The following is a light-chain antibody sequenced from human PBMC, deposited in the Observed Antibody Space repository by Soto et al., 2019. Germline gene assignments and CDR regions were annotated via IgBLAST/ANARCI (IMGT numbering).Light chain of an antibody. CDR2: EVT. Sequence: QSVLTQPASVSGSPGQSITISCTGTSDDVGDYDYVSWYQQHPGKAPKLMIYEVTNRPSGISNRFSGSKSANTASLTISGLQDEEEADYYCASYTSKITRVFGTGTKVTV. CDR1: SDDVGDYDY. V-gene: IGLV2-14*01. J-gene: IGLJ1*01. CDR3: ASYTSKITRV.